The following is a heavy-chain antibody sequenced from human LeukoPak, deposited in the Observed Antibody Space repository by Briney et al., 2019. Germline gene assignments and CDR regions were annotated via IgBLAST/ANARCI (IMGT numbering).Heavy chain of an antibody. CDR3: AKDRESYYCSSTSCYLDY. V-gene: IGHV3-30*04. CDR2: ISYDGSNK. CDR1: GFTFSSYA. J-gene: IGHJ4*02. Sequence: PGGSLRLSCAASGFTFSSYAMHWVRQAPGEGLEWVAVISYDGSNKYYADSVKGRFTISRDNSKNTLYLQMNSLRAEDTAVYYCAKDRESYYCSSTSCYLDYWGQGTLVTVSS. D-gene: IGHD2-2*01.